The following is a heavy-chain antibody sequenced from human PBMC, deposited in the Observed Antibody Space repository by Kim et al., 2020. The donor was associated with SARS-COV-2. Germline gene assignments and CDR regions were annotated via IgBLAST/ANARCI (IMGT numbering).Heavy chain of an antibody. CDR3: ARASTYRDCSSTSCPARYFYGMDV. Sequence: SETLSLTCAVYGGSFSGYYWSWIRQPPGKGLEWIGEINHSGSTNYNPSLKSRVTISVDTSKNQFSLKLSSVTTADTAVYYCARASTYRDCSSTSCPARYFYGMDVWGQGTTVTVSS. D-gene: IGHD2-2*01. CDR1: GGSFSGYY. CDR2: INHSGST. V-gene: IGHV4-34*01. J-gene: IGHJ6*02.